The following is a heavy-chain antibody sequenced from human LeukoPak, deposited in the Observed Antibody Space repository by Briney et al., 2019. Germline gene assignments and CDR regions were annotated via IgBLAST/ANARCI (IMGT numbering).Heavy chain of an antibody. V-gene: IGHV3-74*01. CDR2: INSDGSWT. J-gene: IGHJ4*02. D-gene: IGHD2/OR15-2a*01. CDR3: VSFYETH. CDR1: GNYW. Sequence: GGSLRLSCAASGNYWMHWVRQVPGKGLVWVSHINSDGSWTSYADSVKGRFTISKDNAKNTVYLQMNSLRAEDTAVYYCVSFYETHWGRGTLVTVSS.